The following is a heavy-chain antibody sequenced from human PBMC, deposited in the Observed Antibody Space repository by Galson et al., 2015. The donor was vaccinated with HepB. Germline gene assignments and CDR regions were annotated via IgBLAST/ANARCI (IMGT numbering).Heavy chain of an antibody. V-gene: IGHV3-48*01. Sequence: SLRLSCAASGFTFSSYSMNWVRQAPGKGLEWVSYISSSSSTIYYADSAKGRFTISRDNAKNSLYLQMNSLRAEDTAVYYCARVGVVGATTYYYYYMDVWGKGTTVTVSS. CDR2: ISSSSSTI. CDR1: GFTFSSYS. CDR3: ARVGVVGATTYYYYYMDV. D-gene: IGHD1-26*01. J-gene: IGHJ6*03.